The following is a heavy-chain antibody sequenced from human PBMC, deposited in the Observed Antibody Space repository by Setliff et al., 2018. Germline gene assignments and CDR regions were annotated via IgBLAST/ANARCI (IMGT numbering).Heavy chain of an antibody. D-gene: IGHD2-8*01. J-gene: IGHJ4*02. Sequence: ASVKVSCKTSGYTFDDYGIAWVRQAPGQGLEWMGWVSPHTGNTYYTPKLHGRVTLXTDTSARTAYMELRSLSSDDTAVYYCSRLVRFCTRTACQRLSGGEFWGQGTLVTVSS. V-gene: IGHV1-18*01. CDR1: GYTFDDYG. CDR2: VSPHTGNT. CDR3: SRLVRFCTRTACQRLSGGEF.